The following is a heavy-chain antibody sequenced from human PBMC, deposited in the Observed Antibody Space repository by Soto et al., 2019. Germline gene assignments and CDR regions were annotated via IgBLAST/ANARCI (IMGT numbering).Heavy chain of an antibody. J-gene: IGHJ4*02. V-gene: IGHV1-46*01. Sequence: ASVKVSCKASGYTFTSYYMHWVRQAPGQGLEWMGIINPSGGSTSYAQKFQGRVTMTRDTSTSTAYMELSRLRSDDTAVYYCARATRWNSDFDYWGQGTLVTVSS. CDR2: INPSGGST. D-gene: IGHD1-7*01. CDR1: GYTFTSYY. CDR3: ARATRWNSDFDY.